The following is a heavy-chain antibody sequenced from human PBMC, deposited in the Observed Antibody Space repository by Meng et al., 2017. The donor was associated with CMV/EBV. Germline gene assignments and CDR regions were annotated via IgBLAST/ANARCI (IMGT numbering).Heavy chain of an antibody. Sequence: QVQLGESGGGVVPPGRSLRLSFAASGFTFSSYAMHWVRQAPGKGLEWVAVISYDGSNKYYADSVKGRFTISRDNSKNTLYLQMNSLRAEDTAVYYCARGSVAGFDYWGQGTLVTVSS. CDR2: ISYDGSNK. V-gene: IGHV3-30-3*01. D-gene: IGHD6-19*01. CDR3: ARGSVAGFDY. CDR1: GFTFSSYA. J-gene: IGHJ4*02.